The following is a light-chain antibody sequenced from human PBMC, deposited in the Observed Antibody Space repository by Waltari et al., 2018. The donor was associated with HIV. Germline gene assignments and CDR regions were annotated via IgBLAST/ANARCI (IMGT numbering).Light chain of an antibody. CDR3: ATWDGSLGGAYV. CDR2: RDN. CDR1: TSNVGSNF. Sequence: QSVLTQPPSASGTPGQRVTIFCSGTTSNVGSNFVSWYQQLPGTAPKLLIYRDNRRPSGVPDRFSGSKSGASASLAISGLRSEDEGDYYCATWDGSLGGAYVFGAGTKVSVL. J-gene: IGLJ1*01. V-gene: IGLV1-47*01.